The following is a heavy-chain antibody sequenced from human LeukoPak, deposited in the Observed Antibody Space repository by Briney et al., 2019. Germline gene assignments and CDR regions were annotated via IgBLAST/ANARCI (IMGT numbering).Heavy chain of an antibody. CDR2: IYSGGST. Sequence: GGSLRLSCAASGFTVSSNYMSWVRQAPGKGLEWVSVIYSGGSTYYADSVKGRFTISRDNSKNTLYLQMNSLRAEDTAVYYCATSGYISSWYYFDYWRQGTLVTVSS. J-gene: IGHJ4*02. D-gene: IGHD6-13*01. CDR3: ATSGYISSWYYFDY. V-gene: IGHV3-53*01. CDR1: GFTVSSNY.